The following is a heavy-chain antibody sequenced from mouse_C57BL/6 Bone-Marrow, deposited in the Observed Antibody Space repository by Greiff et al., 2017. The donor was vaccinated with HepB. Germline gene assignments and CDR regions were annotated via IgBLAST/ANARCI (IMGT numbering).Heavy chain of an antibody. V-gene: IGHV1-15*01. CDR3: TRKGRDYFDY. D-gene: IGHD3-1*01. Sequence: VKLKESGAELVRPGASVTLSCKASGYTFTDYEMHWVKQTPVHGLEWIGAIDPETGGTAYNQKFKGKAILTADKSSSTAYMELRSLTSEDSAVYYCTRKGRDYFDYWGQGTTLTVSS. CDR1: GYTFTDYE. CDR2: IDPETGGT. J-gene: IGHJ2*01.